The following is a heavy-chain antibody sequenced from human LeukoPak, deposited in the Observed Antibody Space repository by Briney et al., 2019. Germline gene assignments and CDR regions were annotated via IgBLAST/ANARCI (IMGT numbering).Heavy chain of an antibody. J-gene: IGHJ6*03. CDR2: IGTDSGT. CDR3: ARGPPRGKYYDMYV. Sequence: PGGSLRLSCAASGFTFSSFAMHWVRQPPGQGLEWVSTIGTDSGTYYPCAVEGRFTLSRDNAKYSLYLQMNRLTARDTAVYYCARGPPRGKYYDMYVWGKGTTVTVS. CDR1: GFTFSSFA. V-gene: IGHV3-13*01. D-gene: IGHD1-1*01.